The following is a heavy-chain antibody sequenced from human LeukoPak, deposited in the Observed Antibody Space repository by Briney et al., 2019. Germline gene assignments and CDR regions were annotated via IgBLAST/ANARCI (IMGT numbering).Heavy chain of an antibody. D-gene: IGHD3-3*01. J-gene: IGHJ5*02. CDR1: GGSISSYY. Sequence: SETLSLTCTVSGGSISSYYWSWLRQPPGKGLEWIGYIYYSGSTNYNPSLKSRVTISVDTSKNQFSLKLCSVTAADTAVYYCARGTYYDFWSGYPNWFDPWGQGTLVTVSS. V-gene: IGHV4-59*01. CDR2: IYYSGST. CDR3: ARGTYYDFWSGYPNWFDP.